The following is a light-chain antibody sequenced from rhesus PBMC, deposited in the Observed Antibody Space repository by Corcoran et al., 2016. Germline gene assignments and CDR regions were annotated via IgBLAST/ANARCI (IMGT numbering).Light chain of an antibody. V-gene: IGKV1-74*01. CDR3: HHTYAPPYS. CDR2: KAS. Sequence: DIQMTQSPSSLSASVGDRVTITRRASENVNNYLNWYQEKPGKAPKLLIYKASTLQSGVPSRLSGSGSGTHYTFPISSLQSEDVATYYCHHTYAPPYSFGQGTKVEIK. CDR1: ENVNNY. J-gene: IGKJ2*01.